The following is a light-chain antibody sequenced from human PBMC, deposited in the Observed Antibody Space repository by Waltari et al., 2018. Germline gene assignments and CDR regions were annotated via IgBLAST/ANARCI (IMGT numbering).Light chain of an antibody. CDR1: SSDVGGYNF. Sequence: QSALTQPASVSGSPGQSITISCTGTSSDVGGYNFVSCSQQHPGPAPKLMFYVVTNRPSGVAYRLSGSKSGHTASLTISGLQVEDEAAYYCTSYTSTSTLVFGGGTKLTVL. J-gene: IGLJ2*01. V-gene: IGLV2-14*01. CDR3: TSYTSTSTLV. CDR2: VVT.